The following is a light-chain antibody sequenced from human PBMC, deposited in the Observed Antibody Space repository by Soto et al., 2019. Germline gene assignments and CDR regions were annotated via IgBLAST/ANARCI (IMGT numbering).Light chain of an antibody. V-gene: IGKV3-20*01. CDR1: QSVSNNY. Sequence: EVVLTPSPGTLSLSPGERATLSCRASQSVSNNYLAWYQQKRGQSPKLLIFGSTDRATGIQHRFSGSGSGTDFTLTISSLEPEYFAVYYCQQYGSSPPYTFGQGTKLESK. CDR3: QQYGSSPPYT. J-gene: IGKJ2*01. CDR2: GST.